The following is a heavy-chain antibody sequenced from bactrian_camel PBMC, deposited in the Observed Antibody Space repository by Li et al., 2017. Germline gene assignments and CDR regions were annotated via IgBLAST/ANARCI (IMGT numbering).Heavy chain of an antibody. CDR1: YRRNC. D-gene: IGHD5*01. V-gene: IGHV3S54*01. J-gene: IGHJ4*01. Sequence: HVQLVESGGGSVQAGGSLRLSCEHTYRRNCMGWFRQAPGKEREGVAALYDAAGTSYYADSVKGRFTISQDNAKNTLYLQMNSLKPEDTAMYYCAACPFPGQTTAWHYEGQGTQVTVS. CDR2: LYDAAGTS.